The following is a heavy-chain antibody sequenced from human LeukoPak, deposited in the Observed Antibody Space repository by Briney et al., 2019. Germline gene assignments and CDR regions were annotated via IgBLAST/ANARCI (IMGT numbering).Heavy chain of an antibody. D-gene: IGHD3-3*01. CDR2: INPNSGNT. J-gene: IGHJ6*02. Sequence: ASVKVSCKASGYTFTGYYMHWVRQAPGQGLEWMGWINPNSGNTGYAQKFQGRVTMTRNTSISTAYMELSSLRSEDTAVYYCARGGINDFWSGYLYYYYGMDVWGQGTTVTVSS. V-gene: IGHV1-8*02. CDR1: GYTFTGYY. CDR3: ARGGINDFWSGYLYYYYGMDV.